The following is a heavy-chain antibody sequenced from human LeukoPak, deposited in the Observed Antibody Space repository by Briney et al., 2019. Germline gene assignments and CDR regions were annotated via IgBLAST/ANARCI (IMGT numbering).Heavy chain of an antibody. CDR3: ARDMYLDYYYGMDV. CDR2: IYSGGST. CDR1: GFTVSSNY. Sequence: PGGSLRLSCAASGFTVSSNYMSWVRQAPGKGLEWVSVIYSGGSTYYAAYVKGRFTISRNNSKNTLYLQMNSLRAEDTAVYYCARDMYLDYYYGMDVWGQGTMVTVSS. V-gene: IGHV3-53*04. D-gene: IGHD2-8*01. J-gene: IGHJ6*02.